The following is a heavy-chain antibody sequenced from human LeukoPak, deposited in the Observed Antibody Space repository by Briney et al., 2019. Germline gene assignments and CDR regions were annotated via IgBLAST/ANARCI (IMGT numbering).Heavy chain of an antibody. CDR1: GFTFSSYW. J-gene: IGHJ5*02. D-gene: IGHD2-15*01. V-gene: IGHV3-7*01. CDR2: IKQDGSEK. Sequence: GGSLRLSCAASGFTFSSYWMSWVRQAPGKGLEWVANIKQDGSEKYYVDSVKGRFTISRDNAKNSLYLQMNSLRAEDTAVYYCARDSYCSGGSCPPSWGQGTLVTVSS. CDR3: ARDSYCSGGSCPPS.